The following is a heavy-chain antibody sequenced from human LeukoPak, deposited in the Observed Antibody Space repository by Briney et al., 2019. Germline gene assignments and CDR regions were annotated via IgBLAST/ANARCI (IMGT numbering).Heavy chain of an antibody. Sequence: PGGSLRLSCAASGFTFSSYWMHWVRQAPGKGLEWVSRINSDGSSTSYADSVKGRFTISRDNAKNTLYLQMNSLRAEDTAVYYCARVSIAARYFDYWGQGTLVTVSS. D-gene: IGHD6-6*01. V-gene: IGHV3-74*01. CDR3: ARVSIAARYFDY. J-gene: IGHJ4*02. CDR1: GFTFSSYW. CDR2: INSDGSST.